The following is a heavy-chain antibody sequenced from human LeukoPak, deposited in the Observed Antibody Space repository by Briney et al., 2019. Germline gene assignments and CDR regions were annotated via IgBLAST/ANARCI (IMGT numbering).Heavy chain of an antibody. D-gene: IGHD6-13*01. J-gene: IGHJ4*02. V-gene: IGHV1-2*02. Sequence: ASVKVSCKASGYTFTGYYIHWVRQAPGQGLEWMGWINPNSGGTNYAQKFQGRVTMTRDTSISTAYMDLSRLRSDDTAVYYCARRFTTIAAAGTSLSYWGQGTLVTVSS. CDR3: ARRFTTIAAAGTSLSY. CDR1: GYTFTGYY. CDR2: INPNSGGT.